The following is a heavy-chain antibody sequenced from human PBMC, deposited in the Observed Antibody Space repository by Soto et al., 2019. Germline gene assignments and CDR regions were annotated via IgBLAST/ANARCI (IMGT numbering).Heavy chain of an antibody. CDR2: IYYSGST. D-gene: IGHD4-17*01. CDR1: GGSISSGDYY. CDR3: ARRWGTTVTTSTKTVFDY. J-gene: IGHJ4*02. Sequence: SETLSLTCTVSGGSISSGDYYWSWIRQPPGKGLEWIGYIYYSGSTYYNPSLKSRVTISVDTSKNQFSLKLSSVTAADTAVYYCARRWGTTVTTSTKTVFDYWGQGTLVTVSS. V-gene: IGHV4-30-4*01.